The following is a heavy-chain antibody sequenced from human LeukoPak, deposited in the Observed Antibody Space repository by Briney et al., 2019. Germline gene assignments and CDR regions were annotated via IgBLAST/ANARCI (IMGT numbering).Heavy chain of an antibody. CDR2: IYSGGST. Sequence: GGSLRLSCAASGFTVSSNYMSWVRQAPGKGLEWVSVIYSGGSTYYADSVKGRFTISRDNSKNTLYLQMNSLRAEDTAVYYCAGDESVVRGVIIWGQGTLVTVSS. CDR1: GFTVSSNY. J-gene: IGHJ4*02. CDR3: AGDESVVRGVII. V-gene: IGHV3-53*01. D-gene: IGHD3-10*01.